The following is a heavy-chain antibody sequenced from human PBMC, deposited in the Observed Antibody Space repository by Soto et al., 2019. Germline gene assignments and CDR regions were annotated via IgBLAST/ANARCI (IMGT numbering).Heavy chain of an antibody. Sequence: SETLSLTCTVSGGSISSYYWSWIRQPPGKGLEWIGYIYYSGSTNYNPSLKSRVTISVDTSKNQFSLKLSSVTAADTAVYYCARDAEIGYSSSWQNWFDPWGQGTLVTVSS. CDR2: IYYSGST. CDR1: GGSISSYY. V-gene: IGHV4-59*01. J-gene: IGHJ5*02. D-gene: IGHD6-13*01. CDR3: ARDAEIGYSSSWQNWFDP.